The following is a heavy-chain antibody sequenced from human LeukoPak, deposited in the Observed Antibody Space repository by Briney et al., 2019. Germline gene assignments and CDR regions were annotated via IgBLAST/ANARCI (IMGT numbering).Heavy chain of an antibody. J-gene: IGHJ4*02. V-gene: IGHV1-2*02. D-gene: IGHD2-15*01. CDR1: GYTFTGYY. CDR2: SDPNSGDS. Sequence: GASVKVSCKASGYTFTGYYMHWVRQAPGQGLEWMGWSDPNSGDSNYAQKFQGRVTMTRDTSISTAYMELSRLRSDNTAVYFCARSDKYCSHIHCHDYWGRGTLVTVSS. CDR3: ARSDKYCSHIHCHDY.